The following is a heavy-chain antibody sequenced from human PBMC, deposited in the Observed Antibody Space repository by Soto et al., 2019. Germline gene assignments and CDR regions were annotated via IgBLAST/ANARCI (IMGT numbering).Heavy chain of an antibody. CDR1: GGSISSGDYY. CDR2: IYYSGST. J-gene: IGHJ6*02. Sequence: SETLSLTCTVSGGSISSGDYYWSWIRQPPGKGLEWIGYIYYSGSTYYNPSLKSRVTISVDTSKNQFSLKLSSVTAADTAVYYCARELLVELEPYGMDVWGQGTTVTVSS. D-gene: IGHD1-1*01. CDR3: ARELLVELEPYGMDV. V-gene: IGHV4-30-4*01.